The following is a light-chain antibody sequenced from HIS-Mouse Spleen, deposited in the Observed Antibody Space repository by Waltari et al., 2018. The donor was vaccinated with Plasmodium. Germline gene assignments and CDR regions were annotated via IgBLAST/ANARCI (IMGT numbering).Light chain of an antibody. CDR3: QPYNSYSWT. CDR2: KAS. J-gene: IGKJ1*01. CDR1: QSISSR. Sequence: DIQMTQSPSTLSASVGDRVTITGRASQSISSRLAWYQQKPGKAPKLLIYKASSLESGVPSRFSGSGSGTEFTLTISSLQPDDFATYYCQPYNSYSWTFGQGTKVEIK. V-gene: IGKV1-5*03.